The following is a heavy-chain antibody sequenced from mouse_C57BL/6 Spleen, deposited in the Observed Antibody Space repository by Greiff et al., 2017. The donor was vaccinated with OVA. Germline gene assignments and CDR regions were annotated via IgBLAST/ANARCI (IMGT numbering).Heavy chain of an antibody. CDR3: TTRGDGSWFAY. J-gene: IGHJ3*01. D-gene: IGHD2-3*01. V-gene: IGHV14-4*01. Sequence: EVQLQESGAELVRPGASVKLSCTASGFNITDDYMHWVKQRPEQGLEWIGWIDPENGDTESASKFQGKATITADTSSNTAYLQLSSLTSEDTAVYYCTTRGDGSWFAYWGQGTLVTVSA. CDR2: IDPENGDT. CDR1: GFNITDDY.